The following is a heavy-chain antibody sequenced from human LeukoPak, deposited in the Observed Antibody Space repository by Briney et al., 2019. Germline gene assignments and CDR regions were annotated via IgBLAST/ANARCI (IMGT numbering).Heavy chain of an antibody. V-gene: IGHV3-66*01. D-gene: IGHD1-26*01. CDR2: IYGSTSA. CDR1: GFTVSSNY. CDR3: AKGRWELRGYFDY. J-gene: IGHJ4*02. Sequence: GGSLRLSCAASGFTVSSNYINWVRQAPGKGLEWVSPIYGSTSADYADSVKGRFTISRDNSKNTLYLQMNSLRAEDTAVYYCAKGRWELRGYFDYWGQGTLVTVSS.